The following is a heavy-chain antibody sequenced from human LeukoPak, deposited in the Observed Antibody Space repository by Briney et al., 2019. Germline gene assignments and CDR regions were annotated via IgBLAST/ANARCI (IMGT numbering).Heavy chain of an antibody. Sequence: PGGSLRLSCAASGFTFSSYAMSWVRQAPGKGLEWVSAISGSGGSTYYADSVKGRFTISRDNSKNTLYLQTNSLRAEDTAVYYCAKDGYSYGFQDYGMDVWGQGTTVTVSS. J-gene: IGHJ6*02. D-gene: IGHD5-18*01. CDR3: AKDGYSYGFQDYGMDV. V-gene: IGHV3-23*01. CDR1: GFTFSSYA. CDR2: ISGSGGST.